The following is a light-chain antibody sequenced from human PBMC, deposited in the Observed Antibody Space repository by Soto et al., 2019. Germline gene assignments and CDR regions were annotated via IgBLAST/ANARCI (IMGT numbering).Light chain of an antibody. Sequence: QSVLTQPPSVSGAPGQRVTISCTGSSSNIGAGYNIHWYQQLPGTAPKLLIYGNNNRPSGVPDRFSGSKSGTSACLAITGLQAEDEADYYCQSYDSSLSGWVFGGGTKLTVL. J-gene: IGLJ3*02. CDR1: SSNIGAGYN. CDR3: QSYDSSLSGWV. V-gene: IGLV1-40*01. CDR2: GNN.